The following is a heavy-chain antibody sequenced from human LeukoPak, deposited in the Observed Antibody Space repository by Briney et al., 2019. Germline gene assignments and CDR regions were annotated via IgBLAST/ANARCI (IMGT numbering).Heavy chain of an antibody. CDR2: ISSSGSTI. CDR3: ARRMDDYGGNSPVADY. V-gene: IGHV3-48*04. D-gene: IGHD4-23*01. Sequence: SGGSLRLSCAAPGFTFSTYNMNWVRRTPGKGLEWVSYISSSGSTIYYADSVKGRFTISRDNAKNSLYLQMNSLRAEDTAVYYCARRMDDYGGNSPVADYWGQGTLVTVSS. CDR1: GFTFSTYN. J-gene: IGHJ4*02.